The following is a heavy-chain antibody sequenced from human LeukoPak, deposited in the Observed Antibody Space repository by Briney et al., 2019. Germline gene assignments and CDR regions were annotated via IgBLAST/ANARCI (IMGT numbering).Heavy chain of an antibody. CDR2: IYPGDSDT. Sequence: GESLKISCKASGYTFTDYWIGWVRQMPGKGLEWMGIIYPGDSDTRYSPSFQGQVTISADKSISTAYLQWSSLKASDTAMYYCARNLAVAGPNAFDIWGQGTMVTVSS. V-gene: IGHV5-51*01. CDR1: GYTFTDYW. CDR3: ARNLAVAGPNAFDI. J-gene: IGHJ3*02. D-gene: IGHD6-19*01.